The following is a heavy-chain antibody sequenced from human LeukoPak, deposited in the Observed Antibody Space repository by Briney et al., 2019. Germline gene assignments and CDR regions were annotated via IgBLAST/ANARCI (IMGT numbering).Heavy chain of an antibody. Sequence: GGPLRLPCAASGFTFRDYYMSGLRQAPGKALEGSLYISKSSTTTYHAHSVKGRFTISRDNAANPLYLQINSLRAEDTGVYYCARDQGHYVFYMDVWGQGTTVTVSS. J-gene: IGHJ6*03. V-gene: IGHV3-11*01. CDR3: ARDQGHYVFYMDV. CDR1: GFTFRDYY. CDR2: ISKSSTTT.